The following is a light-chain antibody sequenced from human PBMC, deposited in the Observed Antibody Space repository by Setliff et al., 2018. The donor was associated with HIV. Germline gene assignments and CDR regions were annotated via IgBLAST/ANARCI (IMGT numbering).Light chain of an antibody. CDR2: QAS. V-gene: IGLV2-23*01. Sequence: SVLTQTASVSGSPGQSITISCTGTSGDVGRYNLVSWYQQQPGKPPKLMIYQASKRPSGVSNRFSGSKSGNTASLTISGLQAEDEADYYCCSNTGSNTYVFGTGTK. J-gene: IGLJ1*01. CDR1: SGDVGRYNL. CDR3: CSNTGSNTYV.